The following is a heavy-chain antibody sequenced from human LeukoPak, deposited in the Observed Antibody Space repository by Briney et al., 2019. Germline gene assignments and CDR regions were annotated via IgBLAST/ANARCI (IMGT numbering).Heavy chain of an antibody. D-gene: IGHD4-11*01. CDR2: ISGSGSST. CDR3: AKDYSGFNY. CDR1: GFTFSSYG. Sequence: PGGSLRLSCATSGFTFSSYGMHWVRQAPGKGLEWVSSISGSGSSTYYADSVKGRFTFSRDNSKNTLYLQMNSLRAEDTDIYYCAKDYSGFNYWGQGTLVTVSS. J-gene: IGHJ4*02. V-gene: IGHV3-23*01.